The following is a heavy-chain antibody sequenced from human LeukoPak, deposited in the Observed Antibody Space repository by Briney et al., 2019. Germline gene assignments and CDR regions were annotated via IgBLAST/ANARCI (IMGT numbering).Heavy chain of an antibody. CDR3: ARPVRTGSSNFAF. CDR1: GGSISSGSSY. J-gene: IGHJ4*02. CDR2: IFYSGST. V-gene: IGHV4-39*01. Sequence: SETLSLTCTVSGGSISSGSSYWGWIRQPPGKGLEWIGNIFYSGSTYYNPSLKSRVTISADTFANQFSLNLSSVTAADTAVYYCARPVRTGSSNFAFWGQGTLVTVSS. D-gene: IGHD3-10*01.